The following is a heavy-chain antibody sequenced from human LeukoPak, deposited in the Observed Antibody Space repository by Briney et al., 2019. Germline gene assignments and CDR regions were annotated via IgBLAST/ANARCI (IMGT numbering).Heavy chain of an antibody. D-gene: IGHD3-16*01. J-gene: IGHJ4*02. CDR2: VSGDGSIT. V-gene: IGHV3-74*01. Sequence: PGGSLGLSCAASGFTYSSNWMHWVRQAPGKGLVWVSRVSGDGSITYYADSVKGRFTMSRDNAKNTLYLQINSLRVEDTAVYYCARQNYGNPDYWGQGTQVTVSS. CDR3: ARQNYGNPDY. CDR1: GFTYSSNW.